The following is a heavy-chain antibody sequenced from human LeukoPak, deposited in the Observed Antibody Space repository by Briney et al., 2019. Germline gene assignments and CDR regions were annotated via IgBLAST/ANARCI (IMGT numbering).Heavy chain of an antibody. D-gene: IGHD1-26*01. CDR2: IIPIFGTA. J-gene: IGHJ4*02. Sequence: GASVKVSCKASGYTFTTYYMHWVRQAPGQGLEWMGGIIPIFGTANYAQKFQGRVTITADESTSTAYMELSSLRSEDTAVYYCARGVGATTVVWGQGTLVTVSS. V-gene: IGHV1-69*13. CDR1: GYTFTTYY. CDR3: ARGVGATTVV.